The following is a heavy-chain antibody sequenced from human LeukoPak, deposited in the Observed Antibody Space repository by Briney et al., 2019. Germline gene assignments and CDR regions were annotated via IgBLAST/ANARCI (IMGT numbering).Heavy chain of an antibody. Sequence: GESLKISCKDSGYSFTNCWIGWVRQMPGKGLEWMGTIYPGDSDTRYSPSFQGQVTISADKSISTVYLQWSSLRASDTAMYYCARHARYCSGGRCYFNWFDPWGQGTLVIVSS. CDR1: GYSFTNCW. D-gene: IGHD2-15*01. J-gene: IGHJ5*02. CDR2: IYPGDSDT. V-gene: IGHV5-51*01. CDR3: ARHARYCSGGRCYFNWFDP.